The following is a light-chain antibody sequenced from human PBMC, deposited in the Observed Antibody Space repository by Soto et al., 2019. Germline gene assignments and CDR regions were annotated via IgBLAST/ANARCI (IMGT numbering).Light chain of an antibody. Sequence: DIQMTQSPSSLSASVEDRVIITCRASQSISNHLNWYQQKPGKAPTLLIFAASSLQSGVPSRFSGSRSGPDFTLTIRSLQPEDFATYYCQQSYSSPPTFGQGTKVEIK. CDR1: QSISNH. V-gene: IGKV1-39*01. CDR3: QQSYSSPPT. J-gene: IGKJ1*01. CDR2: AAS.